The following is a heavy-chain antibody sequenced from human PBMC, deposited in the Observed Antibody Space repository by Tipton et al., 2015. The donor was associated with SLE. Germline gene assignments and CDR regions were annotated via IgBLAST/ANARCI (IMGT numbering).Heavy chain of an antibody. Sequence: SLRLSCAASGFTFDDHGMSWVRQVPGKGRECVSGINWDGGRTGYADSVKVRFSISRDTAENSLFLQMNSLRVEDTVLYYCAREAGTTVTTWDYWGQGTRVTVSS. V-gene: IGHV3-20*04. CDR2: INWDGGRT. J-gene: IGHJ4*02. CDR3: AREAGTTVTTWDY. CDR1: GFTFDDHG. D-gene: IGHD4-17*01.